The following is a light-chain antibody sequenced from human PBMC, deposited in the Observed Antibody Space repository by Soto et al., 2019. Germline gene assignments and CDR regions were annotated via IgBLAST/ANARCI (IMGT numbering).Light chain of an antibody. J-gene: IGLJ1*01. Sequence: QSVLTQPPSASGSPGQSVTISCTGTSSDIGAYIYVSWYQQHPGKAPKLMISEVSRRPSGVPERFSGSKSGNTASLTVSGLQADDEANYYCSSYAGSNNFVFGTGTKVNVL. CDR1: SSDIGAYIY. CDR3: SSYAGSNNFV. CDR2: EVS. V-gene: IGLV2-8*01.